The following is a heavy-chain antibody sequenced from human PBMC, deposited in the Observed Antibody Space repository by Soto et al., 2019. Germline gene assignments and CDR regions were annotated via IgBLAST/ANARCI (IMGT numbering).Heavy chain of an antibody. CDR2: VYCSGTT. J-gene: IGHJ4*02. CDR3: ARTTAVPNTLRSRYFFDY. V-gene: IGHV4-61*01. D-gene: IGHD4-17*01. CDR1: GGSVSNKTYY. Sequence: SETLSLSCSVSGGSVSNKTYYWSWIRQPPGKRLEWIGYVYCSGTTNYNPSLKSRVTISVDLSKNQFSLRLSSVTTADTALYYCARTTAVPNTLRSRYFFDYWGQGTLVTVSS.